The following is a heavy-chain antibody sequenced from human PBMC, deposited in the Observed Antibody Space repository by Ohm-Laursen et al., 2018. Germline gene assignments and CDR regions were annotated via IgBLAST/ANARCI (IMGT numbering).Heavy chain of an antibody. CDR1: GGSISRYY. D-gene: IGHD6-13*01. V-gene: IGHV4-59*01. Sequence: SETLSLTCSVSGGSISRYYWSWIRQPPGKGLEWIGYIYYSGSTNYNNPSLKSRVTISVDTSKSQFSLKLSSVSAADTAVYYCARFMAAAGPIDYWGQGTLVTVSS. CDR2: IYYSGST. CDR3: ARFMAAAGPIDY. J-gene: IGHJ4*02.